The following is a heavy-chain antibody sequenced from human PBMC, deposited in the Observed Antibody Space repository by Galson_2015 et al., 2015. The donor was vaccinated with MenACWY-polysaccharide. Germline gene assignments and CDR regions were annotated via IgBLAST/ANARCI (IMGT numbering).Heavy chain of an antibody. D-gene: IGHD2-15*01. Sequence: SLRLSCAAPGFTFSSYWMSWVRQAPGKGLEWVANIKQDGSEKYYVDSVKGRFTISRDNAKNSLYLQMNSLRAEDTAVYYCARGGCSGGSCYFCYYYYGMDVWGQGTTVTVSS. CDR2: IKQDGSEK. CDR3: ARGGCSGGSCYFCYYYYGMDV. J-gene: IGHJ6*02. CDR1: GFTFSSYW. V-gene: IGHV3-7*04.